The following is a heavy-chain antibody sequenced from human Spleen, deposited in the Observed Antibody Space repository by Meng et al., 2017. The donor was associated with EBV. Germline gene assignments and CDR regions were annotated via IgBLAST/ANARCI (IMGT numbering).Heavy chain of an antibody. V-gene: IGHV1-69*01. CDR2: IIPNLGTT. CDR1: GGTFSSHG. J-gene: IGHJ4*02. Sequence: SGAEVEKPGSSGKVSCNATGGTFSSHGSSWVRQAPVQGLEWMGGIIPNLGTTNYAQNFQGIVTFIADASTDTVYMELSSLRSEDTAVYYCARICEYKLLFGGFDYWCQGSLVTVSS. D-gene: IGHD3-3*01. CDR3: ARICEYKLLFGGFDY.